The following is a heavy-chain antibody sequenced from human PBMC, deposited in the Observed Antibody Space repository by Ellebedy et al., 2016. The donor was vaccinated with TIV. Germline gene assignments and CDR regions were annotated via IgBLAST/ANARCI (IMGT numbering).Heavy chain of an antibody. Sequence: PGGSLRLSFAASGFTFSGYSMNWVRQAPGKGLEWISYIDTRSTSLYSDSVKGRFTISRDNAKSALFLQVSSLRDEDTAVYYCTSDGGYYGSGRFVRADHWGQGTLVTVSS. V-gene: IGHV3-48*02. D-gene: IGHD3-10*01. CDR2: IDTRSTSL. J-gene: IGHJ4*02. CDR1: GFTFSGYS. CDR3: TSDGGYYGSGRFVRADH.